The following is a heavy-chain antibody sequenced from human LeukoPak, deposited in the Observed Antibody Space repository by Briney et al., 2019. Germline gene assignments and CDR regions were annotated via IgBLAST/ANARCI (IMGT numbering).Heavy chain of an antibody. V-gene: IGHV3-23*01. J-gene: IGHJ4*02. D-gene: IGHD3-10*01. CDR1: GFTFSNYA. CDR2: ISGSGDNT. CDR3: ARDGSSIATDFDY. Sequence: GGSLRLSCAASGFTFSNYAMSWVRQAPGKGLEWVSAISGSGDNTYYADSVKGRFTVSRDNSKNTLYVQMKSLRAEDTAVYYCARDGSSIATDFDYWGQGTLVTVSS.